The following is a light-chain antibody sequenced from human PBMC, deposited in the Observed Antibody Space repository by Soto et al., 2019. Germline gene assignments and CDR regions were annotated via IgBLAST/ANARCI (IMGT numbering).Light chain of an antibody. CDR2: EVR. J-gene: IGLJ6*01. CDR1: NTNVCGYNY. CDR3: TSYTPTGALV. V-gene: IGLV2-14*01. Sequence: ALTQPASVTGSPGQSITVSCTGTNTNVCGYNYVSWYHHRPGKAPRLMIYEVRNRLSGVSNLFSGSKSGNTASLAISGLQSEDEAEYSCTSYTPTGALVFGSGTKVTVL.